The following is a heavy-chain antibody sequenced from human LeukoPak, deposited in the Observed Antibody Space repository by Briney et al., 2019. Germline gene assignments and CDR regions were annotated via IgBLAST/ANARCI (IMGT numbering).Heavy chain of an antibody. CDR2: IIPILGIA. CDR3: ARAGPHYYDSSGYPPLFDP. Sequence: ASVKVSCKASGGTFSSYAISWVRQAPGQGLEWMGRIIPILGIANYAQKFQGRVTITADKSTSAAYMELSSLRSEDTAVYYCARAGPHYYDSSGYPPLFDPWGQGILVTVSS. J-gene: IGHJ5*02. CDR1: GGTFSSYA. V-gene: IGHV1-69*04. D-gene: IGHD3-22*01.